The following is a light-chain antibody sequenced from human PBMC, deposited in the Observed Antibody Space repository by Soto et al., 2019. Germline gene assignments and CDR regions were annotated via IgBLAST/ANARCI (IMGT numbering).Light chain of an antibody. Sequence: EIVMTQSPATLSVSPGERATLSYRASQSVGSNFAWYQQTPGQAPRLLLYGASTRATGIPARFSGSGSGTEFTLTISSLQSEDFAVYYCQQYNDWPPCTFGQGTKLEIK. V-gene: IGKV3-15*01. CDR1: QSVGSN. J-gene: IGKJ2*02. CDR3: QQYNDWPPCT. CDR2: GAS.